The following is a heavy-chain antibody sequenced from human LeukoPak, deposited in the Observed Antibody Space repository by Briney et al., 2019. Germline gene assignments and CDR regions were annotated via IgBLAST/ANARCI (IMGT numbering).Heavy chain of an antibody. CDR3: ARGLGAMIVVVNAFDT. D-gene: IGHD3-22*01. J-gene: IGHJ3*02. CDR1: GGSFSGYY. Sequence: SETLSLTCAVYGGSFSGYYWSWIRQPPGKGLEWIGEINHSGSTNYNPSLKSRVTISVDTSKNQFSLKLSSVTAADTAVYYCARGLGAMIVVVNAFDTWGQGTMVTVSS. V-gene: IGHV4-34*01. CDR2: INHSGST.